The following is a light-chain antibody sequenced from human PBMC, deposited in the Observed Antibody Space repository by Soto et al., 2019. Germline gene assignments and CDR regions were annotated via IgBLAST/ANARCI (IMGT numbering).Light chain of an antibody. J-gene: IGLJ2*01. CDR1: SNNIGGYSL. Sequence: QSVLTQPASVSGSPGQSITISCTGSSNNIGGYSLVSWYQQSPGKVPKLLIFEVNKRPSGVSDRFSGSKSGDTASLTISGLQAEDEADYYCCSYAGSVVFGGGTQLTVL. CDR3: CSYAGSVV. V-gene: IGLV2-23*02. CDR2: EVN.